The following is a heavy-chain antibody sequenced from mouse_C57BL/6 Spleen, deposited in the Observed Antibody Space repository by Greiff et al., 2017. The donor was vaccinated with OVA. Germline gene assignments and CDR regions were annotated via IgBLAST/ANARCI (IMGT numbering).Heavy chain of an antibody. D-gene: IGHD2-1*01. J-gene: IGHJ2*01. CDR1: GYAFSSSW. V-gene: IGHV1-82*01. CDR2: IYPGDGDT. CDR3: AREGDGNYRFDY. Sequence: QVQLQQSGPELVKPGASVKISCKASGYAFSSSWMNWVKQRPGKGLEWIGRIYPGDGDTNYNGKFKGKATLTADKSSSTAYMQLSSLTSEDSAVYGGAREGDGNYRFDYWGQGTTLTVSS.